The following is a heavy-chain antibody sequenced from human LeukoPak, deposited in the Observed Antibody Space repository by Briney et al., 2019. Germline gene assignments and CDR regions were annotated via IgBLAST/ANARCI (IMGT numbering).Heavy chain of an antibody. CDR1: GFTFTTYW. D-gene: IGHD5-18*01. V-gene: IGHV3-74*01. CDR3: ARDAVDTANAV. J-gene: IGHJ6*02. CDR2: INSDGSIT. Sequence: GGSLRLSCAASGFTFTTYWMHWIRQAPGKGLVWVSHINSDGSITSYADSVKGRFTISRDNAKNTLYLQMNSLRAEDTAVYYRARDAVDTANAVWGQGTTVTVSS.